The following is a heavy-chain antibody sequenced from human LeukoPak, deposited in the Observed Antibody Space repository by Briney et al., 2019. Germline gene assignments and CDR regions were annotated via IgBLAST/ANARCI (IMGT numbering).Heavy chain of an antibody. D-gene: IGHD1-26*01. CDR2: IYHSGST. CDR1: GGSFSGYY. V-gene: IGHV4-34*01. Sequence: PSETLSLTCAVYGGSFSGYYWSWIRQPPGKVLEWIGEIYHSGSTNYNPSLKSRVTISVDKSKNQFSLKLSSVTAADTAVYYCARVEGNGSYRRTFDYWGQGTLVTVSS. J-gene: IGHJ4*02. CDR3: ARVEGNGSYRRTFDY.